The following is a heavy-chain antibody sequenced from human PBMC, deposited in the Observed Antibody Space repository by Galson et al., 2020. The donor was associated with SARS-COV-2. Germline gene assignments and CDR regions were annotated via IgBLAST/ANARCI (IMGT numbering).Heavy chain of an antibody. Sequence: GGSLRLSCAASGFTFSSYGMHWVRQAPGKGLEWVAVIWYDGSNKYYADSVKGRFTISRDNSKNTLYLQMNSLRAEDTAVYYCAREVITPYNWFDPWGQGTLVTVSS. CDR1: GFTFSSYG. D-gene: IGHD3-22*01. CDR2: IWYDGSNK. CDR3: AREVITPYNWFDP. J-gene: IGHJ5*02. V-gene: IGHV3-33*01.